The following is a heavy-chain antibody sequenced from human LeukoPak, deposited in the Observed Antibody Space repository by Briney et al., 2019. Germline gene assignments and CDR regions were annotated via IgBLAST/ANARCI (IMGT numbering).Heavy chain of an antibody. Sequence: SETLSLTCTVSGGSISSHYWSWIRQPPGKGLEWIGYIYCSGSTNYNPSLKSRVTISVDTSKNQFSLKLSSVTAADTAVYYCARVGSRWFDPWGQGTLVTVSS. D-gene: IGHD6-25*01. CDR3: ARVGSRWFDP. V-gene: IGHV4-59*11. CDR2: IYCSGST. J-gene: IGHJ5*02. CDR1: GGSISSHY.